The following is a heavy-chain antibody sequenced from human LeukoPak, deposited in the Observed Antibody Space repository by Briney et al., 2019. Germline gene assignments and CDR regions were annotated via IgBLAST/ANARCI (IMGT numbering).Heavy chain of an antibody. CDR3: ASRGYSYGSPGYFDY. Sequence: ASVKVSCKASGGTFSSYAISWVRQAPGQGLEWMGRIIPIFGTANYAQKFQGRVTITTDESTSTAYMELSSLRSEDTAVYYCASRGYSYGSPGYFDYWGQGNLVTVSS. D-gene: IGHD5-18*01. V-gene: IGHV1-69*05. J-gene: IGHJ4*02. CDR2: IIPIFGTA. CDR1: GGTFSSYA.